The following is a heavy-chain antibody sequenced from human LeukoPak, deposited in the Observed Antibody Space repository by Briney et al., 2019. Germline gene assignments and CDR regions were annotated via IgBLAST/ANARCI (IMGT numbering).Heavy chain of an antibody. V-gene: IGHV1-2*02. CDR3: AREVVAGTLTLYYYYMDV. CDR1: GYTFTGYY. D-gene: IGHD6-19*01. Sequence: GASVTVSCKASGYTFTGYYMHWVRQAPGQGLEWMGWINPNSGGTNYAQKFQGRVTMTRDTSISTAYMELSRLRSDDTAVYYCAREVVAGTLTLYYYYMDVWGKGTTVTVSS. J-gene: IGHJ6*03. CDR2: INPNSGGT.